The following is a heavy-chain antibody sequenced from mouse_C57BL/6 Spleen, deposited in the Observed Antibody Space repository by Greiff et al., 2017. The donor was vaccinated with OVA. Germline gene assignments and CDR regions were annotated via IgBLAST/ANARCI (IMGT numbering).Heavy chain of an antibody. CDR3: ARESHYGSSFYAMDY. Sequence: DVQLQESGPGLVKPSQSLSLTCSVTGYSITSGYYWNWIRQFPGNKLEWMGYISYDGSNNYNPSLKNRISITRDTSKNQFFLKLNSVTTEDTATYYCARESHYGSSFYAMDYWGQGTSVTVSS. CDR2: ISYDGSN. V-gene: IGHV3-6*01. CDR1: GYSITSGYY. D-gene: IGHD1-1*01. J-gene: IGHJ4*01.